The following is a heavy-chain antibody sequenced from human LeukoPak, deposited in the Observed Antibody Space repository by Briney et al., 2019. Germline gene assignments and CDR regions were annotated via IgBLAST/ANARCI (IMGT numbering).Heavy chain of an antibody. CDR2: ITGSGGNT. CDR3: AKAASSSWPSYYYGMDV. Sequence: WGSLRLSCAASGFTFSSYAMSWVRQAPGKGLEWVSVITGSGGNTYYADSVKGRFTISKDNSKNTVYLQMSSLRVDDTAVYYCAKAASSSWPSYYYGMDVWGQGTTVTVSS. J-gene: IGHJ6*02. D-gene: IGHD6-13*01. V-gene: IGHV3-23*01. CDR1: GFTFSSYA.